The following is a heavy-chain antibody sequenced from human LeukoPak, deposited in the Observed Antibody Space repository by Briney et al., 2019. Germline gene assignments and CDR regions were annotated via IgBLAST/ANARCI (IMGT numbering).Heavy chain of an antibody. D-gene: IGHD2-15*01. V-gene: IGHV3-33*01. CDR2: IWYDGSNK. CDR1: GFTLSSYG. CDR3: ARDATGRTSDTFDI. Sequence: GGSLRLSCAMPGFTLSSYGMHWVRQGPGKGREWGAVIWYDGSNKYYADSVKGRFTISRDNSKNTLYLQMNSLRAEDTAVYYCARDATGRTSDTFDIWGQGTMVTVSS. J-gene: IGHJ3*02.